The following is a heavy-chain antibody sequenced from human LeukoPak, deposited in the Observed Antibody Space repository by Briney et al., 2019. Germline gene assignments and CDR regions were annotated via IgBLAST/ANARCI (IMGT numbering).Heavy chain of an antibody. CDR2: ISTSGGST. J-gene: IGHJ4*02. Sequence: GGSLRLSCAASGFTFSSYAMSWIRQAPGKGLEWVSGISTSGGSTSYAESVKGRFTISRDNPRDTLYMQMNSLRDEDRAVYYCAIMHRYYDGSCYWVQWGQGTLVTVSS. D-gene: IGHD3-22*01. CDR3: AIMHRYYDGSCYWVQ. CDR1: GFTFSSYA. V-gene: IGHV3-23*01.